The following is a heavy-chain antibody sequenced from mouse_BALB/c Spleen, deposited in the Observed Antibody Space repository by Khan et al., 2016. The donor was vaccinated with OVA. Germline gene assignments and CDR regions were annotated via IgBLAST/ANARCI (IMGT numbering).Heavy chain of an antibody. CDR3: ARPPYFSYVRDN. Sequence: QIQLVQSGPELKKPGETVKISCKASGYTFTNSGMNWVKQAPGKGLKWMGWINTYTGEPTYADDFKGRFAFSLETSASTAYLQINNLQSEDTATYFCARPPYFSYVRDNWGQGTSVTVSS. J-gene: IGHJ4*01. CDR1: GYTFTNSG. D-gene: IGHD2-10*01. V-gene: IGHV9-3-1*01. CDR2: INTYTGEP.